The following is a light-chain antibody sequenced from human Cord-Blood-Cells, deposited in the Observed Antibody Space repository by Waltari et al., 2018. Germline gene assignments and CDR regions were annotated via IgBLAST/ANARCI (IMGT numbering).Light chain of an antibody. CDR1: RSDVGGYNY. CDR2: DVS. V-gene: IGLV2-14*01. CDR3: SSYTSSSTLV. Sequence: QSALTQPAPVSGSPGQSITIPCTGTRSDVGGYNYVSWYQQHPGKAPTLMIYDVSNRPSGVSNRFSGSKSGNTASLTISGLQAEDEADYYCSSYTSSSTLVFGGGTKLTVL. J-gene: IGLJ2*01.